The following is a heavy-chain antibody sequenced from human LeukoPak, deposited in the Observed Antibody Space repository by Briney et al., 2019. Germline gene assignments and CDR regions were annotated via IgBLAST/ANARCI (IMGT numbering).Heavy chain of an antibody. CDR1: GGSISSYY. CDR3: VRGLYDSSGYRSDAFDI. D-gene: IGHD3-22*01. V-gene: IGHV4-59*12. J-gene: IGHJ3*02. CDR2: IYYSGST. Sequence: SETLSLTCTVSGGSISSYYWSWIRQPPGKGLEWIGYIYYSGSTYYNPSLKSRVTISVDTSKNQFSLKLSSVTAADTAVYYCVRGLYDSSGYRSDAFDIWGQGTMVTVSS.